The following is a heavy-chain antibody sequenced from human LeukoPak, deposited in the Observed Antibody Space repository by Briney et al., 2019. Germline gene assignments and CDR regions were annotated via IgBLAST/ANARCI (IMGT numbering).Heavy chain of an antibody. V-gene: IGHV3-48*03. CDR2: IGSTTNSI. CDR3: ARDDYSGLYYYMDV. D-gene: IGHD5-12*01. J-gene: IGHJ6*03. CDR1: GFSFMSYE. Sequence: GGSLRLSWAASGFSFMSYEMNWVRQAPGKGLEWVSYIGSTTNSIYYADSVKGRFTISRDNAKKSLNLQMNSLRAEDTAVYYCARDDYSGLYYYMDVWGKGTTVTVSS.